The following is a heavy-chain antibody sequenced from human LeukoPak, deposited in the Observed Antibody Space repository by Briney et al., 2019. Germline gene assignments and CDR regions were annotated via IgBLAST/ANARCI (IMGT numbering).Heavy chain of an antibody. J-gene: IGHJ5*02. CDR1: GYTFTVYY. CDR3: ARGGGITMVRGVRGLFDP. Sequence: ASLRVSSKASGYTFTVYYMHWVRQTPGQGLEWMGWINPNSGGTSYAQKFQSRVTMTRDTSISTAYMELSRLRSDDTAVYYCARGGGITMVRGVRGLFDPWGQGTLVTVS. V-gene: IGHV1-2*02. CDR2: INPNSGGT. D-gene: IGHD3-10*01.